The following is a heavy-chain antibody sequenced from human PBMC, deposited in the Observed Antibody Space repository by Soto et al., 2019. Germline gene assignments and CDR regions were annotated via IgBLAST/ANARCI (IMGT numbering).Heavy chain of an antibody. V-gene: IGHV1-46*01. J-gene: IGHJ5*02. CDR3: ARAWFGELLFGFYYNWFEP. CDR1: GYTFTSYY. CDR2: INPSGGST. Sequence: ASVKVSCKASGYTFTSYYMHWVRQAPGQGLEWMGIINPSGGSTSYAQKFQGRVTMTRDTSTSTVYMELSSLRSEDTAVYYCARAWFGELLFGFYYNWFEPWGQGTLVTVSS. D-gene: IGHD3-10*01.